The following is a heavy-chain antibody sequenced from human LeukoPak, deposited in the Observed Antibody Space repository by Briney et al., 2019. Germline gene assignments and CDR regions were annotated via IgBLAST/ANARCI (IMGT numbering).Heavy chain of an antibody. CDR2: IYYSGTT. Sequence: SDTLSLTCTVSGDSFSGAGFYWTWVRQHPAKGLEWIGYIYYSGTTYYNPSLESRVTISVDTSQNRFSLKLTSVTAADTAVYYCARDFWSGYRYFDYWGQGALVTVSS. V-gene: IGHV4-31*03. J-gene: IGHJ4*02. D-gene: IGHD3-3*01. CDR3: ARDFWSGYRYFDY. CDR1: GDSFSGAGFY.